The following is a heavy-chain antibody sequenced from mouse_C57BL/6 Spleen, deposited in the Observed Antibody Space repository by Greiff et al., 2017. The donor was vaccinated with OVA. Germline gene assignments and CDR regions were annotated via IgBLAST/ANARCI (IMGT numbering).Heavy chain of an antibody. CDR3: ARGGPFTTVVAKGFAY. Sequence: QVQLQQSGAELVKPGASVKISCKASGYAFSSYWMNWVKQRPGKGLEWIGQIYPGDGDTNYNGKFKGKATLTADKSSSTAYMQLSSLTSEDSAVYFCARGGPFTTVVAKGFAYWGQGTLVTVSA. J-gene: IGHJ3*01. V-gene: IGHV1-80*01. D-gene: IGHD1-1*01. CDR1: GYAFSSYW. CDR2: IYPGDGDT.